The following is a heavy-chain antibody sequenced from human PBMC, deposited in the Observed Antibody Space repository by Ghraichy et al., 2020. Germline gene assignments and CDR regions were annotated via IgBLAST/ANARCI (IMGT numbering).Heavy chain of an antibody. J-gene: IGHJ4*02. V-gene: IGHV3-30*18. CDR1: GFAFGDFG. D-gene: IGHD1-26*01. CDR3: VKERGTYSGFGFDY. Sequence: GGSLRLSCAASGFAFGDFGLHWVRQTPGAGLEWLTSISYDGRTKRYAESIQGRFTFSRDNSKNTLYLQMNSLRDDDTAVYFCVKERGTYSGFGFDYWGQGTLVTVSS. CDR2: ISYDGRTK.